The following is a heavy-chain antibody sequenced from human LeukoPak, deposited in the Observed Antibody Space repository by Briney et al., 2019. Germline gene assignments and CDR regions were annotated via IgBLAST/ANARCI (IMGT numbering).Heavy chain of an antibody. Sequence: ASVTVSCTASGGTFSSYAISWVRQAPGQGLEWMGGIIPIFGTANYAQKFQGRVTITADESTSTAYMELSSLRSEDTAVYYCAALLTYCTNGVCSDYWGQGTLVTVSS. D-gene: IGHD2-8*01. CDR1: GGTFSSYA. V-gene: IGHV1-69*13. J-gene: IGHJ4*02. CDR2: IIPIFGTA. CDR3: AALLTYCTNGVCSDY.